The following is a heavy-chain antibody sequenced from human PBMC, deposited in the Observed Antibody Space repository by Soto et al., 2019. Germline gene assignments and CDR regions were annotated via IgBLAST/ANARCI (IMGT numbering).Heavy chain of an antibody. Sequence: QVQLQQWGAGLLKPSETLSLTCAVYGGSVNSGNYYWSWIRQPPGKGLEWIGKMSHSGGTHFNPSLKSRVTISVDTSKNQFSLKMRSVTAADTALYYCARVERGTATTVVDAFDIWGPGTLVTVSS. J-gene: IGHJ3*02. CDR2: MSHSGGT. V-gene: IGHV4-34*01. CDR3: ARVERGTATTVVDAFDI. D-gene: IGHD1-1*01. CDR1: GGSVNSGNYY.